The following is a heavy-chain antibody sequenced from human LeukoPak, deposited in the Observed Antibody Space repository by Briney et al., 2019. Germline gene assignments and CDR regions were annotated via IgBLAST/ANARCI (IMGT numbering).Heavy chain of an antibody. V-gene: IGHV1-69*01. CDR3: ATDTQWFDY. Sequence: GSSVKVSCKASGGTFSSYATSWVRQAPGQGLEWMGGIIPIFDTTKNAQKFQGRVTITADESTSTAYMELSRLRSDDTAVYYCATDTQWFDYWGQGTLVTVSS. CDR1: GGTFSSYA. CDR2: IIPIFDTT. J-gene: IGHJ4*02. D-gene: IGHD6-19*01.